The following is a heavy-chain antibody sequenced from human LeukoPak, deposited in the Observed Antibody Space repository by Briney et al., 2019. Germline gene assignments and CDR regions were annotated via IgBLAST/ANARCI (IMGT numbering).Heavy chain of an antibody. V-gene: IGHV3-9*01. Sequence: AGGSLRLSCAAPGFTFDDFAMHWVRQSPGKGLEWVSGISWNSDTTAYADSVKGRFTISRDNANNSLYLLMNSLRSEDTAFYYCAQAPHYYTSATYWDYCENWGQGSLVTVSS. CDR1: GFTFDDFA. CDR2: ISWNSDTT. J-gene: IGHJ4*02. D-gene: IGHD3-10*01. CDR3: AQAPHYYTSATYWDYCEN.